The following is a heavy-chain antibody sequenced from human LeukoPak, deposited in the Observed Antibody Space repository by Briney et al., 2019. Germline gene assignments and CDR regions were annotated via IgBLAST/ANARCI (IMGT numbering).Heavy chain of an antibody. D-gene: IGHD3-16*01. CDR3: AKLGGQEVYNYYVGV. Sequence: GGSLRLSCEASGFTFSSYAMSWVRQAPGKGLEWVSGIIDSGDITYYANSVKGRFTISRDNSENTLYLQMNSLRAEDTVVYYCAKLGGQEVYNYYVGVWGKGTTVAVSS. CDR2: IIDSGDIT. J-gene: IGHJ6*03. CDR1: GFTFSSYA. V-gene: IGHV3-23*01.